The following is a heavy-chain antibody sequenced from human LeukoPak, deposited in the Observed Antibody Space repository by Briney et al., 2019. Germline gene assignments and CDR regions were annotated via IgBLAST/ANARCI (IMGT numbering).Heavy chain of an antibody. Sequence: GGSLRLSCAASGFTFNSYWMHWVRQAPGKGLEWVAFIRYDGSNKYYADSVKGRFTISRDNSKNTLYLQMNSLRAEDTAVHYCARESESYDSSGSTFKYWGQGTLVTVSS. CDR3: ARESESYDSSGSTFKY. CDR2: IRYDGSNK. D-gene: IGHD3-22*01. J-gene: IGHJ4*02. V-gene: IGHV3-30*02. CDR1: GFTFNSYW.